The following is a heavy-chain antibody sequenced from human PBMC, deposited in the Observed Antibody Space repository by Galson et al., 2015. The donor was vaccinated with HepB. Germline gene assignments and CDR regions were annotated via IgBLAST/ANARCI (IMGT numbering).Heavy chain of an antibody. J-gene: IGHJ4*02. CDR2: TYYRSKWYF. CDR3: ARVDPGGDSWLLNYFDY. D-gene: IGHD6-13*01. Sequence: CAISGDSVSSKSATWNWIRQSPSRGLEWLGRTYYRSKWYFDYAESVKGRITINPDTSKNQFSLQLNSVTPEDTAVFYCARVDPGGDSWLLNYFDYWGQGTLVTVSS. V-gene: IGHV6-1*01. CDR1: GDSVSSKSAT.